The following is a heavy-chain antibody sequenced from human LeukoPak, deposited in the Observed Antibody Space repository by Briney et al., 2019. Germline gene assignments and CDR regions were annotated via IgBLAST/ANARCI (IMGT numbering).Heavy chain of an antibody. CDR2: ISGSGDST. Sequence: PGGSLRLSCAASGFTFSSYGMSWVRQAPGKGLEWVSAISGSGDSTFYADSVKGRFTISRDNAKNSLYLQVNSLRAEDTALYYCARERRESTVTTLADYWGQGTLVTVSS. CDR3: ARERRESTVTTLADY. J-gene: IGHJ4*02. V-gene: IGHV3-23*01. CDR1: GFTFSSYG. D-gene: IGHD4-17*01.